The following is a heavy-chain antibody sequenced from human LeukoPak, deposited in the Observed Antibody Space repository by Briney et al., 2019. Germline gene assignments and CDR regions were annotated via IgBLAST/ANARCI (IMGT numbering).Heavy chain of an antibody. Sequence: PGGSLRLSCAASGFTFSNYWMSWVRQAPGKGLEWVANIKQDASEIYYVGSVKGRFIISRDNAKNSLFLQMNSLRAEDTAVYYCARGPIDILTGYHYYYYYGMDVWGKGTTVTVSS. D-gene: IGHD3-9*01. CDR3: ARGPIDILTGYHYYYYYGMDV. CDR1: GFTFSNYW. CDR2: IKQDASEI. J-gene: IGHJ6*04. V-gene: IGHV3-7*03.